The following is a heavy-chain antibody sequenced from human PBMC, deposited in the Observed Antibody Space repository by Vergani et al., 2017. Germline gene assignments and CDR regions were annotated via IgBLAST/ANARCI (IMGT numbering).Heavy chain of an antibody. Sequence: QVQLVQSGAEVKKPGSSVKVSCKASGGTFRSYAISWVRQAPGQGLEWMGGIIPIFGTANYAQNFQGRVTMTADESTSTAYMELSSLRSDDTAMYYCARTSSISGSYYNGEWYYWGQGTLVVVSS. CDR3: ARTSSISGSYYNGEWYY. D-gene: IGHD3-10*01. V-gene: IGHV1-69*01. CDR2: IIPIFGTA. J-gene: IGHJ4*02. CDR1: GGTFRSYA.